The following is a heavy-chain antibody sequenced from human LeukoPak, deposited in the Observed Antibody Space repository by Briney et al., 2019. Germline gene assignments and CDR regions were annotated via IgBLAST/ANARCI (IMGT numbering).Heavy chain of an antibody. Sequence: ASVKVSCKASGYTFSSYGISWVRHAPGQGLEWMGWISAYNGNTNYAQKLQGRVTMTTDTSTSTAYMELGSLRSDDTAVYYCARGRDYYGSGSFVDVWGQGTTVTVSS. J-gene: IGHJ6*02. CDR1: GYTFSSYG. CDR3: ARGRDYYGSGSFVDV. CDR2: ISAYNGNT. V-gene: IGHV1-18*01. D-gene: IGHD3-10*01.